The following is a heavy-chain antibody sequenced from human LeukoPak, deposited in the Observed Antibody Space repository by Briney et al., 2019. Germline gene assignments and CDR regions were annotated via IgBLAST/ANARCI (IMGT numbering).Heavy chain of an antibody. CDR2: INHSGST. Sequence: PSETLSLTCAVYGGSFSGYYWSWIRQPPGKGLEWIGEINHSGSTNYNPSLKSRVTTSVDTSKNQFSLKLSSVTAADTAVYYCARDMRRYCSSTSCPPSDPWGQGTLVTVSS. V-gene: IGHV4-34*01. CDR3: ARDMRRYCSSTSCPPSDP. CDR1: GGSFSGYY. J-gene: IGHJ5*02. D-gene: IGHD2-2*01.